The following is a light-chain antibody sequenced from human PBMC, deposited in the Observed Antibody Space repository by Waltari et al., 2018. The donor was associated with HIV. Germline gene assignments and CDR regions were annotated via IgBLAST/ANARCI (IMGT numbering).Light chain of an antibody. CDR1: QSGLVHSNVKNN. V-gene: IGKV4-1*01. J-gene: IGKJ1*01. CDR2: WSS. CDR3: QQYYSTPQT. Sequence: DIVMTQSPDSLAVSLGERATINCKSSQSGLVHSNVKNNLAWYQQKFGQPPKLLFYWSSDRQSGVPDRFSASGSGTDFTLTISSLQAEDVALYYCQQYYSTPQTFGQGTRVEIK.